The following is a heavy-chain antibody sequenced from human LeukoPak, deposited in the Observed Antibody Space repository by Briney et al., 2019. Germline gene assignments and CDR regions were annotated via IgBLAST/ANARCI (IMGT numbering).Heavy chain of an antibody. J-gene: IGHJ5*02. Sequence: GGSLRLSCAASGFTFSTYSMNWVRQAPGRGLEWVSSISSSSKYIYYADTVKGRFTISRDDAKNSLSLQMNSLRAEDTAVYYCARDLDIVVVPASWFYPWGQGTLVTVSS. V-gene: IGHV3-21*01. D-gene: IGHD2-2*03. CDR3: ARDLDIVVVPASWFYP. CDR1: GFTFSTYS. CDR2: ISSSSKYI.